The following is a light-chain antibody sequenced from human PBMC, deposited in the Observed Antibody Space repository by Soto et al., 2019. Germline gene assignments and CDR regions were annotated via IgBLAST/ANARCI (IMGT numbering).Light chain of an antibody. CDR1: SSDVGSYNL. CDR3: CSYAGSSTRYV. V-gene: IGLV2-23*02. J-gene: IGLJ1*01. Sequence: QSVLTPPASVSGSPGQSITISCTGTSSDVGSYNLVSWYQQHPGKAPRHNIYEVRKRPSGVSNRFSGSKSGNATYLVISGLQAEDEADYYCCSYAGSSTRYVFGTGTKVTGL. CDR2: EVR.